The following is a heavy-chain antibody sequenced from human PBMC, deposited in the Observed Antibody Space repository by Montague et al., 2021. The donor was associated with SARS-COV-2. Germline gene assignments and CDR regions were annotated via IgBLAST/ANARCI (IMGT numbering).Heavy chain of an antibody. CDR2: IYTSGTT. D-gene: IGHD5-12*01. J-gene: IGHJ4*02. CDR3: ARAHSGSWAHLDN. V-gene: IGHV4-61*02. Sequence: TLSLTCTVSGGSISGGSYYWSWIRQPAGKGLEWIGRIYTSGTTDYSFSLKSRVTISVDTSKNQFSLKLTSVTAADTAVYYCARAHSGSWAHLDNWGQGSPGTVSS. CDR1: GGSISGGSYY.